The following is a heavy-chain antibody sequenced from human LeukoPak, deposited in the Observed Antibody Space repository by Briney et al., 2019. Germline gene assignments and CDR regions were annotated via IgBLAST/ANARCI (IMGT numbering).Heavy chain of an antibody. Sequence: SETLSPTCTVSGGSISSSSYYWGWIRQPPGKGLEWIGSIYYSGSTYYNPSLKSRVTISVDTSKNQFSLKLSSVTAADTAVYYCARDERYDSSGYPFDYWGQGTLVTVSS. J-gene: IGHJ4*02. CDR2: IYYSGST. CDR3: ARDERYDSSGYPFDY. V-gene: IGHV4-39*07. D-gene: IGHD3-22*01. CDR1: GGSISSSSYY.